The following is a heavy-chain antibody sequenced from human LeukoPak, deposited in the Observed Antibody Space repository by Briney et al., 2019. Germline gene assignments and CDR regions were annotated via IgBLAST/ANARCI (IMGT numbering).Heavy chain of an antibody. D-gene: IGHD3-3*01. CDR2: VIPILDIA. CDR1: GGTFSSYT. CDR3: ARHPLLNFWEGYYMDV. J-gene: IGHJ6*03. V-gene: IGHV1-69*02. Sequence: ASVKVSCKASGGTFSSYTFSWVRQAPGQGLEWMGRVIPILDIATYAQKFKGRVTMTTDTSTSTAYMELRSLRSDDTAVYYCARHPLLNFWEGYYMDVWGKGTTVTVSS.